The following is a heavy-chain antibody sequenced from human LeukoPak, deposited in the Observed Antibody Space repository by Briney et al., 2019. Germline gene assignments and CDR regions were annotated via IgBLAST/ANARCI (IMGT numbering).Heavy chain of an antibody. CDR2: IFYSGST. Sequence: SETLSLTFTVSGGSISNYYWSWIRQPPGKGLEWIGSIFYSGSTNYNPSLKSRVTISVDTSKNQFSLKLSSVTAADTAVYYCAKDRGSSGWYGYWGQGTLVTVSS. CDR3: AKDRGSSGWYGY. CDR1: GGSISNYY. D-gene: IGHD6-19*01. J-gene: IGHJ4*02. V-gene: IGHV4-59*01.